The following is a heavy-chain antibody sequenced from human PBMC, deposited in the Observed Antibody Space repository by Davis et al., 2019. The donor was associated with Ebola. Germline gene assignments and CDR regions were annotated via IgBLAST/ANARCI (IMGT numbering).Heavy chain of an antibody. CDR3: ARLGDSSGYYGLDY. D-gene: IGHD3-22*01. CDR2: ISQSGST. Sequence: SETLSLTCAVSGDSISSSNWWSWVRQPPGKGLEWIGEISQSGSTNYNPSLKSRVTISVDKSKNQFSLKLSSVTAADTAVYYCARLGDSSGYYGLDYWGQGTLVTVSS. V-gene: IGHV4-4*02. J-gene: IGHJ4*02. CDR1: GDSISSSNW.